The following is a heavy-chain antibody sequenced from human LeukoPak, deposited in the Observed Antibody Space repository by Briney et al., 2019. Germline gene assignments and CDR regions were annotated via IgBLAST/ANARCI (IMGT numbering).Heavy chain of an antibody. D-gene: IGHD3-3*01. CDR3: ARDPGPFWSGYSSAFDI. CDR1: GGSISSYY. V-gene: IGHV4-4*07. J-gene: IGHJ3*02. CDR2: IYTSGST. Sequence: SETLSLTCTVSGGSISSYYWSWIRQPAGKGLEWIGRIYTSGSTNYNPSLKSRVTMSVDTSKNQFSLKLSSVTAADTAVYYCARDPGPFWSGYSSAFDIWGQGTMVTVSS.